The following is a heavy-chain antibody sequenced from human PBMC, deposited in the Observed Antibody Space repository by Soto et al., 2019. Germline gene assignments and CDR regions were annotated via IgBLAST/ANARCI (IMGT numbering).Heavy chain of an antibody. CDR2: IIPIFGTA. J-gene: IGHJ3*02. CDR3: ARQLVVVVAATGDTLDAFDI. Sequence: QVQLVQSGAEVKKPGSSVKVSCKASGGTFSSYAISWVRQAPGQGLEWRGGIIPIFGTANYAQKFQGRVTITADQSTSTAYMELSRLSSEDTAVYSCARQLVVVVAATGDTLDAFDIWGQGTMVTVSS. D-gene: IGHD2-15*01. CDR1: GGTFSSYA. V-gene: IGHV1-69*01.